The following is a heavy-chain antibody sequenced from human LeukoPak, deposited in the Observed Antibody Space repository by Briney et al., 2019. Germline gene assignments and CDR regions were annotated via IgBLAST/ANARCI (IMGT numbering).Heavy chain of an antibody. J-gene: IGHJ4*02. D-gene: IGHD4-11*01. CDR3: ARDNDYSDSYCDF. Sequence: SETLSLTCTVSGDSVSTSNFYWGWIRQPPGKGLEWIGSVFFNGRASYNPSLKSRVSMSIDTSKNQFSLMLTSVTAADTAVYYCARDNDYSDSYCDFWGQGTLVTVSS. V-gene: IGHV4-39*07. CDR2: VFFNGRA. CDR1: GDSVSTSNFY.